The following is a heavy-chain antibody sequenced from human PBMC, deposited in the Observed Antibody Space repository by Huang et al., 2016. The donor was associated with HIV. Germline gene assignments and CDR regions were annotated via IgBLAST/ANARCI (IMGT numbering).Heavy chain of an antibody. V-gene: IGHV4-34*01. CDR1: GGSFSGYY. CDR3: ARERMMSWLDDHDAFDI. CDR2: IHHSGST. J-gene: IGHJ3*02. D-gene: IGHD1-1*01. Sequence: QVQLQQWGAGLLKPSETLSLTCAVYGGSFSGYYWSWIRQSPGKGRGWIGEIHHSGSTNDNPSLKSRLTISVDTAKNQFSLKLGSGTAADTAVYYCARERMMSWLDDHDAFDIWGQGTMVTVSS.